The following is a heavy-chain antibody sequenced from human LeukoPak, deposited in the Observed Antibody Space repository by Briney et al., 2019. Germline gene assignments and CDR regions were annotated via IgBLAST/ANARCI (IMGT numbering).Heavy chain of an antibody. CDR3: ARDLSYDVLTAPRWLCDS. J-gene: IGHJ4*02. Sequence: GGSLRLSCAASGFTFSNYWLSWVRQAPGKGLEWVANIKQDGRDKYYVDPVNGRFTISRDNAKNSLSQQMNSLRAEDTAVYCCARDLSYDVLTAPRWLCDSWGQGTLVTVSS. V-gene: IGHV3-7*01. D-gene: IGHD3-9*01. CDR2: IKQDGRDK. CDR1: GFTFSNYW.